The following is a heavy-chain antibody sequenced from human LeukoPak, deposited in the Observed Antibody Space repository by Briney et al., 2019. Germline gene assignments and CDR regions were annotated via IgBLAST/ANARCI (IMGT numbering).Heavy chain of an antibody. CDR3: AKDRSRIHDVCHGDIDY. Sequence: GGSLRLSCAASGFIFSSYAMSWVRRAPGKGLEWVSTISGSGGSTYYADSVKGRFTISRDNSKNTVYLQMNSLRAEDTAVYYCAKDRSRIHDVCHGDIDYWGQGTLVTVSS. CDR1: GFIFSSYA. V-gene: IGHV3-23*01. CDR2: ISGSGGST. D-gene: IGHD2-8*01. J-gene: IGHJ4*02.